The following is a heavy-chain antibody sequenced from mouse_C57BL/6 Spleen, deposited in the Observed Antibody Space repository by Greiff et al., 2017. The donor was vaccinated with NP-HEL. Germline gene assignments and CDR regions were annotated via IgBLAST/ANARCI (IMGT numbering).Heavy chain of an antibody. CDR2: IWSGGST. CDR3: ARKTNWFAY. J-gene: IGHJ3*01. CDR1: GFSLTSYG. Sequence: QVQLQQSGPGLVQPSQSLSITCTVSGFSLTSYGVHWVRPSPGKGLSWLGVIWSGGSTDYNAAFISRLSISKDNSKSQVFFKMNSLQADDTAIYYCARKTNWFAYWGQGTLVTVSA. V-gene: IGHV2-2*01.